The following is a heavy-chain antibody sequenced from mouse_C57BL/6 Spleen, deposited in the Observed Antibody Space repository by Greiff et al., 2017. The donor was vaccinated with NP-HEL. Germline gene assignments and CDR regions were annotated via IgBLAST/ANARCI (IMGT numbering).Heavy chain of an antibody. CDR3: ATTVPHYYAKDY. CDR2: IYPGDGDT. D-gene: IGHD1-1*01. J-gene: IGHJ4*01. V-gene: IGHV1-82*01. Sequence: VQLQQSGPELVKPGASVKISCKASGYAFSSSWMNWVKQRPGKGLEWIGRIYPGDGDTNYNGKFKGKATLTADKSSSTAYMQLSSLTSEASAVYFGATTVPHYYAKDYWGQGTSVTVSS. CDR1: GYAFSSSW.